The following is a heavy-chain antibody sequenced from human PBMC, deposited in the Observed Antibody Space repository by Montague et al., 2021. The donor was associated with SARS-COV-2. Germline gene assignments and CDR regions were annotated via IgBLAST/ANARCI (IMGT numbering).Heavy chain of an antibody. CDR2: IYSGGNT. V-gene: IGHV3-66*01. CDR3: ARDPYGMDV. J-gene: IGHJ6*02. Sequence: SLRLSCAASGLIVSHNYMSWVRQAPGKGLEWVSIIYSGGNTYYADSVKGRFTISRDNSKNTLYLQMNSLRAEDTALYYCARDPYGMDVWGQGTTVTVFS. CDR1: GLIVSHNY.